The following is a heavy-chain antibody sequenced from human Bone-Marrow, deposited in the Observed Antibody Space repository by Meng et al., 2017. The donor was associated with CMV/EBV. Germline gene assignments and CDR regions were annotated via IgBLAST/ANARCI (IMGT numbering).Heavy chain of an antibody. CDR2: IFHSGST. CDR1: SGSISSSNW. CDR3: TRVMPYYYGMDV. J-gene: IGHJ6*02. D-gene: IGHD3-10*01. Sequence: SETLSLTCEVSSGSISSSNWWSWVRQPPGKGLEWIGEIFHSGSTNYNPSLKNRVTIFVDKSKRHFSLNLTSVSAADTAVYYCTRVMPYYYGMDVWGQGTTVTVSS. V-gene: IGHV4-4*02.